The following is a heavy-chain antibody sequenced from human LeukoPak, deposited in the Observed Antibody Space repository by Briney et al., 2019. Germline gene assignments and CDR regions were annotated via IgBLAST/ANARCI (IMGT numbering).Heavy chain of an antibody. V-gene: IGHV3-30-3*01. D-gene: IGHD2-2*02. CDR1: GFTFSHYA. Sequence: GGSLRLSCEASGFTFSHYAMHWVRQSPGKGLEWVALISYDGSNIQYADSVKGRFTISRDNSKNTLYLQMNSLRAEDTAVYYCAREIVPAAIRGNWFDPWGQGTLVTVSS. CDR2: ISYDGSNI. CDR3: AREIVPAAIRGNWFDP. J-gene: IGHJ5*02.